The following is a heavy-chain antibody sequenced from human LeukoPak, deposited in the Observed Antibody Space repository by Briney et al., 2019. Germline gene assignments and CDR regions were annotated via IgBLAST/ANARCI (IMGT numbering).Heavy chain of an antibody. V-gene: IGHV4-34*01. CDR2: IYHSGST. D-gene: IGHD1-26*01. CDR3: AGKTYSGSLFDY. J-gene: IGHJ4*02. Sequence: SETLSLTCAVYGGSFRGYYWTWVRQPPGKGLEWIGEIYHSGSTNYNPSLKSRVTISVDKSNNQFSLKLSSVTAADTAVYYCAGKTYSGSLFDYWGQGTLVTVSS. CDR1: GGSFRGYY.